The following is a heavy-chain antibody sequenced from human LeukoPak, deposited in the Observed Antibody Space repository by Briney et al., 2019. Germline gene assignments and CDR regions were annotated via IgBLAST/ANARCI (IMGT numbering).Heavy chain of an antibody. J-gene: IGHJ1*01. Sequence: GGSLRLSCAASGVTFSSYAMHWVRQAPGKGLEWVAVISYDGNDKYYTDSVKGRFTISRDNSKNTLYLQMNSLRAEDTAVYYCARDQRVQYFQHWGQGTLVTVSS. D-gene: IGHD2-2*01. V-gene: IGHV3-30-3*01. CDR2: ISYDGNDK. CDR1: GVTFSSYA. CDR3: ARDQRVQYFQH.